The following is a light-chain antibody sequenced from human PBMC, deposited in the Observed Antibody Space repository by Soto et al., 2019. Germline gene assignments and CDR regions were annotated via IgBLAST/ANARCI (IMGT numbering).Light chain of an antibody. CDR1: QSVSSN. J-gene: IGKJ2*01. CDR3: QQYNNWPPYT. Sequence: EIVMTQSPATLSVSPGERATLSCRASQSVSSNLAWYQQKAGQAPRLLIYGASTRATGIPARFSGSGSGTEFTLTISSLQSEDCAVYYCQQYNNWPPYTLGQGTKLEIK. V-gene: IGKV3-15*01. CDR2: GAS.